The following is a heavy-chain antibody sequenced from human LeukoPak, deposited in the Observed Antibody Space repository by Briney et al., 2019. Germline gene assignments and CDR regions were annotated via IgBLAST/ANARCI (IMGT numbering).Heavy chain of an antibody. CDR2: IYYSGST. D-gene: IGHD2-21*02. CDR1: GGSISSSSYY. CDR3: ARDPLGDPVDY. V-gene: IGHV4-39*07. Sequence: SETLSLTCTVSGGSISSSSYYWGWIRQPPGKGLEWIGSIYYSGSTYYNPSLKSRVTISVDTSKNQFSLKLSSVTAADTAVYYCARDPLGDPVDYWGQGTLVTVSS. J-gene: IGHJ4*02.